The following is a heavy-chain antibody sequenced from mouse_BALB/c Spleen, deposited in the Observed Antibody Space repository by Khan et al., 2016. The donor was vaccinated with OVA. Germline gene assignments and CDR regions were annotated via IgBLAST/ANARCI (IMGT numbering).Heavy chain of an antibody. Sequence: QVRLQQSGPGLVQPSQSLSITCTVSGFSLTSFGVYWVRQSPGKGLEWLGRIWRGGTTDYNAAFMSRLSITKDNSKSQVFFKMNSLQVDDTAIYYCAKEGRTRGYYAMDYWGQGTSVTVSS. CDR1: GFSLTSFG. J-gene: IGHJ4*01. V-gene: IGHV2-5*01. D-gene: IGHD3-3*01. CDR2: IWRGGTT. CDR3: AKEGRTRGYYAMDY.